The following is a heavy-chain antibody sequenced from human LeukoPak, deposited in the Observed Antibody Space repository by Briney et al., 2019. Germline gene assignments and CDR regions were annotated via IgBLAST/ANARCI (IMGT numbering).Heavy chain of an antibody. V-gene: IGHV1-69*05. CDR2: IIPIFGTA. Sequence: VASVKVSCKASGGTFSSYAISWVRQAPGQGLEWMGGIIPIFGTANYAQKFQGRVTITTDESTSTAYMELSSLRSEDTAVYYCARDLIAAAGTDYWGQGTLVTVSS. J-gene: IGHJ4*02. CDR1: GGTFSSYA. CDR3: ARDLIAAAGTDY. D-gene: IGHD6-13*01.